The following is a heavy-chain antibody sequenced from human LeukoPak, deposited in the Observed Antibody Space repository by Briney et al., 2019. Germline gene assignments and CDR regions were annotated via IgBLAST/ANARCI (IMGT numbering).Heavy chain of an antibody. CDR3: AKDLRRTVTSYYFDY. CDR1: GFTFSSYG. V-gene: IGHV3-23*01. CDR2: ISGSGGST. J-gene: IGHJ4*02. D-gene: IGHD4-17*01. Sequence: PGGSLRLSCAASGFTFSSYGMSWVRRAPGKGLEWVSAISGSGGSTYYADSVKGRFTISRDNSKNTLYLQMNSLGAEDTAVYYCAKDLRRTVTSYYFDYWGQGTLVTVSS.